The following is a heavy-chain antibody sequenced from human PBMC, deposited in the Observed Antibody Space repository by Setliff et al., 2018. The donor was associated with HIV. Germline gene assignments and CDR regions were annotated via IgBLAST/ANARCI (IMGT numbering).Heavy chain of an antibody. V-gene: IGHV4-39*07. CDR3: ARGGAVSADFDS. CDR1: GGSIRTGAYY. D-gene: IGHD3-16*01. CDR2: IYYDGRT. J-gene: IGHJ4*02. Sequence: KPSETLSLTCTVSGGSIRTGAYYWGWIRQPPGKGLEWIGSIYYDGRTFYKPSLKSRLTISVDTSKNQFSLRLNSVTAADTAVYFCARGGAVSADFDSWGQGTLVTVSS.